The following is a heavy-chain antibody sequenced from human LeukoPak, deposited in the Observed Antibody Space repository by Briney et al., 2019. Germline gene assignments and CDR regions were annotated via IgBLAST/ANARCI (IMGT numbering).Heavy chain of an antibody. V-gene: IGHV3-53*04. CDR1: GFSVSNTY. D-gene: IGHD6-6*01. J-gene: IGHJ6*02. Sequence: PGGFLRLSCAASGFSVSNTYMSWVRQAPGKGLEWVSVIYSGDSGVSTYYADSVKGRFTISRHNSKNTLYLQMSSLRAEDTAVYFCARSAARLCYYYAMDVWGQGTTVTVCS. CDR3: ARSAARLCYYYAMDV. CDR2: IYSGDSGVST.